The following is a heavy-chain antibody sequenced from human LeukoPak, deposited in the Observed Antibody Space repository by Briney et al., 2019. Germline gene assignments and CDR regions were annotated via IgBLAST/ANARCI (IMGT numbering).Heavy chain of an antibody. V-gene: IGHV3-30-3*01. J-gene: IGHJ4*02. Sequence: GGSLRLSCAASGFTFSSYAMHWVRQAPGKGLEWVAVISYDGSNKYYADSVKGRFTISRDNSKNTLYLQMNSLRAEDTAVYYCTNSDDYGDYWGQGTLVTVSS. CDR1: GFTFSSYA. CDR2: ISYDGSNK. CDR3: TNSDDYGDY.